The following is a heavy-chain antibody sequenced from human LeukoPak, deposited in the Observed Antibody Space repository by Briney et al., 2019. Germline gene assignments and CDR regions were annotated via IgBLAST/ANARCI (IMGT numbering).Heavy chain of an antibody. CDR2: ISGGTSGT. CDR3: VKDEWYGSPSYFDF. Sequence: PGGSLRLSCAASGFSFSIYVMSWVRQAPGKGLEWVSTISGGTSGTHYADSVRGRFTISRDNSKNTLYLQLNSLRADDTAVYYCVKDEWYGSPSYFDFWGQGTLVTVSS. CDR1: GFSFSIYV. D-gene: IGHD6-6*01. J-gene: IGHJ4*02. V-gene: IGHV3-23*01.